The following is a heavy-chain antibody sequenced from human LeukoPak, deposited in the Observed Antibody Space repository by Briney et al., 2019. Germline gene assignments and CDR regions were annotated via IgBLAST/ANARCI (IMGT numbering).Heavy chain of an antibody. V-gene: IGHV1-18*04. J-gene: IGHJ5*02. CDR1: GYTFTSYG. Sequence: ASVKVSCKASGYTFTSYGINWMRQAPGQGLEWMGWISAYNGNTNYAQKLQGRVTMTTDTSTSTAYMELRSLRSDDTAVYYCARDASYSSGAWDWFDPWGQGTLVTVSS. D-gene: IGHD6-19*01. CDR3: ARDASYSSGAWDWFDP. CDR2: ISAYNGNT.